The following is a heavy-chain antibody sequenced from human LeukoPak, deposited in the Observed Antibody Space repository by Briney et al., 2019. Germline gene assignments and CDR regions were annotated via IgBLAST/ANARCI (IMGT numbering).Heavy chain of an antibody. D-gene: IGHD3-9*01. V-gene: IGHV4-38-2*02. CDR3: ARIDWVFDY. J-gene: IGHJ4*02. CDR2: IHHSGST. CDR1: GYSISSGYH. Sequence: SETLSLTCTVSGYSISSGYHWGWIRQPPGKGLEWIGGIHHSGSTYYNPSLKSRVTISIDTSKNQFYLKLSSVIAADTAVYYCARIDWVFDYWGQGTLVTVSS.